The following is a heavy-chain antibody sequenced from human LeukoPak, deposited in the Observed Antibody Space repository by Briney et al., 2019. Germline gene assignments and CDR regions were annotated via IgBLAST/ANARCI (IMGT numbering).Heavy chain of an antibody. J-gene: IGHJ4*02. V-gene: IGHV4-34*01. CDR2: INDSGSP. Sequence: TSETLSLTCEVNGGSFDDYHWTWIRQSPGKGLEWIGEINDSGSPLYSPSLRSRLTISVDTSKNQFSMTLTSVTVADTAVYYCARGPHPHWPLGQFWGQGSRVTVSS. D-gene: IGHD3-16*01. CDR1: GGSFDDYH. CDR3: ARGPHPHWPLGQF.